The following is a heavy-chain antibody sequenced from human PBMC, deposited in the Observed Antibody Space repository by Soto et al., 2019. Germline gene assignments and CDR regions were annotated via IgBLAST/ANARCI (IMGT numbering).Heavy chain of an antibody. CDR3: AKDGVSFDY. J-gene: IGHJ4*02. CDR1: GFTFSSYG. CDR2: ISYDGSNK. Sequence: PGGSLRLSCAASGFTFSSYGMHWVRQAPGKGLEWVAVISYDGSNKYYADSVKGRFTISRDNSKNTLYLQMNSLRAEDTAVYYCAKDGVSFDYWGQGTLVTVSS. V-gene: IGHV3-30*18. D-gene: IGHD2-8*01.